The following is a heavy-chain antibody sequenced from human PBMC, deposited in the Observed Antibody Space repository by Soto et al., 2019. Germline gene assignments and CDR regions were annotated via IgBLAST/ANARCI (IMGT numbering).Heavy chain of an antibody. Sequence: TLSLTCAVYGGSFSGYYWSWIRQPPGKGLEWIGEINHSGSTNYNPSLKSRVTISVDTSKNQFSLKLSSVTAADTAVYYCATSGGYCSGGSCYVPFDYWGQGTLVTVSS. CDR1: GGSFSGYY. CDR3: ATSGGYCSGGSCYVPFDY. V-gene: IGHV4-34*01. D-gene: IGHD2-15*01. CDR2: INHSGST. J-gene: IGHJ4*02.